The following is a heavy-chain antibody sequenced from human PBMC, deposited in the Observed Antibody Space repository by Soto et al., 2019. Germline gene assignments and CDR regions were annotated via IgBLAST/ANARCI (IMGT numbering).Heavy chain of an antibody. D-gene: IGHD3-3*01. CDR2: ISYDGSNK. CDR3: AKDGGYDFWSGYYARVFDY. J-gene: IGHJ4*02. V-gene: IGHV3-30*18. Sequence: GGSLRLSCAASGFTFSSYGMHWVRQAPGKGLEWVAVISYDGSNKYYADSVKGRFTISRDNSKNTLYLQMNSLRAEDTAVYYCAKDGGYDFWSGYYARVFDYWGQGTLVTVSS. CDR1: GFTFSSYG.